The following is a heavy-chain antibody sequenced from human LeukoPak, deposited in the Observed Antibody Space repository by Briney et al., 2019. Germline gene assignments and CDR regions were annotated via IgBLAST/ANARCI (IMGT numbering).Heavy chain of an antibody. J-gene: IGHJ3*02. V-gene: IGHV3-20*04. Sequence: GGSLSLSCAASGFPYDDYGMRGVRQAPGKGLEWVSGINWNGVSTGYADAVKGRFTISRDNAKNSLYLQMNSLRAEDTALYYCARVGYYYKSSSYSGAFDIWGQGTMVTVSS. CDR1: GFPYDDYG. D-gene: IGHD3-22*01. CDR3: ARVGYYYKSSSYSGAFDI. CDR2: INWNGVST.